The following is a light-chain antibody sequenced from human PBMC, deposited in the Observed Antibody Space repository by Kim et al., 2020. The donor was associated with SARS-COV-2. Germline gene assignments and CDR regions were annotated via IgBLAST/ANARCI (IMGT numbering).Light chain of an antibody. Sequence: QSALTPPASVSGSPGQSITISCTGTSSDVGGYNYVSWYQQHPGKAPKLMIYEVSNRHSGVSNRFSGSKSGNTASLTISGLQAEDEADYYCSSYTSSSTPVVFGGGTQVTVL. V-gene: IGLV2-14*01. CDR2: EVS. CDR3: SSYTSSSTPVV. J-gene: IGLJ2*01. CDR1: SSDVGGYNY.